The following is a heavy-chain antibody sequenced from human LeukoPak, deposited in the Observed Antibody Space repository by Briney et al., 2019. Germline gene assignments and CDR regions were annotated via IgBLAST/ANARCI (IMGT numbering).Heavy chain of an antibody. D-gene: IGHD6-13*01. CDR1: GGSISSYY. CDR3: ARGRSSWSTIPSTRNWFDP. J-gene: IGHJ5*02. V-gene: IGHV4-59*12. Sequence: SETLSLTCTVSGGSISSYYWSWIRQPPGKGLEWIGYIYYSGSTNYNPSLKSRVTISVDTSKNQFSLKLSSVTAADTAVYYCARGRSSWSTIPSTRNWFDPWGQGTLVTVSS. CDR2: IYYSGST.